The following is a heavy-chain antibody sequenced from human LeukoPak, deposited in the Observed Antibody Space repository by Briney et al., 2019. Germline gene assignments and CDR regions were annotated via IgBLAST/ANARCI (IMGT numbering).Heavy chain of an antibody. CDR1: GFTFSSYA. V-gene: IGHV3-23*01. CDR2: ISGSGGST. D-gene: IGHD6-19*01. CDR3: AKGGYSSGWYGPWFDP. J-gene: IGHJ5*02. Sequence: GGPLRLSCAASGFTFSSYAMSWVRQAPGKGVEWVSAISGSGGSTYYADSVKGRFTISRDNSKNTLYLQMNSLRAEDTAVYYCAKGGYSSGWYGPWFDPRAREPWSPSPQ.